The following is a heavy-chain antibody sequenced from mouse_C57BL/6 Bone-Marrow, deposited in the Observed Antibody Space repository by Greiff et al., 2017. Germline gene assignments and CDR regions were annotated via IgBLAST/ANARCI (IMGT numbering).Heavy chain of an antibody. J-gene: IGHJ1*03. CDR3: APLDWYFDV. CDR1: GYTFTDYY. CDR2: INPYNGGT. V-gene: IGHV1-19*01. D-gene: IGHD1-3*01. Sequence: EVQLQQSGPVLVKPGASVKMSCKASGYTFTDYYMNWVKQSHGKSLEWIGVINPYNGGTSYNQKFKGKATLTVDKSSSTAYMELNSLTSEDSAVYYCAPLDWYFDVWGTGTTVTVSS.